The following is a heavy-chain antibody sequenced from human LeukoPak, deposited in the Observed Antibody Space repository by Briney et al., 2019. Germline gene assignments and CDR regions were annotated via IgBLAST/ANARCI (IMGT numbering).Heavy chain of an antibody. D-gene: IGHD3-10*01. CDR2: IFSGGST. CDR1: GFTFSNYS. Sequence: GGSLRLSCAASGFTFSNYSMNWVRQAPGKGLEWVSVIFSGGSTYYADSVKGRFTISRDNSKSTLYIQMNRLRAEDTAVYYCARAKPKNMVRGLIMRRESRYYFDYWGQGTLVTVSS. V-gene: IGHV3-53*01. CDR3: ARAKPKNMVRGLIMRRESRYYFDY. J-gene: IGHJ4*02.